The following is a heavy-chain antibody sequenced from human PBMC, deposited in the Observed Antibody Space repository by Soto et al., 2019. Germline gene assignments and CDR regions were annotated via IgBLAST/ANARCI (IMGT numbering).Heavy chain of an antibody. CDR1: GFPFSNAW. Sequence: GGSLRLSCASSGFPFSNAWMNWVRQAPGKGLEWVGRIKSKTDGGTTDYAAPVKGRFTISRDDSKNTLYLQMNSLKTEDTAVYYCTTDLTVTTAYYYYGMDVWGQGTTVTVSS. V-gene: IGHV3-15*07. CDR3: TTDLTVTTAYYYYGMDV. D-gene: IGHD4-17*01. CDR2: IKSKTDGGTT. J-gene: IGHJ6*02.